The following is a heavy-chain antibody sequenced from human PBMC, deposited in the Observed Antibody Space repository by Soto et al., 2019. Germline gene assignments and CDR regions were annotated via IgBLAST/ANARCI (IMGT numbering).Heavy chain of an antibody. J-gene: IGHJ4*02. Sequence: GGSLRLSCAASGFTFSSYGMHWVRQAPGKGLEWVAVIWYDGSNKYYADSVKGRFTISRDNSKNTLYLQMNSLRAEDTAVYYCERVMPEMAIHRYFDYWGQGTLVTVYS. D-gene: IGHD2-2*02. CDR2: IWYDGSNK. CDR3: ERVMPEMAIHRYFDY. CDR1: GFTFSSYG. V-gene: IGHV3-33*01.